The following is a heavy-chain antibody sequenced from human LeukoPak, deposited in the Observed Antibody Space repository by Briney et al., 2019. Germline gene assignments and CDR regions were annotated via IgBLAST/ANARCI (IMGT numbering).Heavy chain of an antibody. CDR3: ARDLVDTAMVFPGY. CDR1: GYTFTSYG. J-gene: IGHJ4*02. CDR2: ISAYNGNT. D-gene: IGHD5-18*01. Sequence: ASVKVSCKASGYTFTSYGISWVRQAPGQGLEWMGWISAYNGNTNYAQKLQGRVTMTTDTSTSTAYMELRSLRSDDTAVYYCARDLVDTAMVFPGYWGQGTLVTVSS. V-gene: IGHV1-18*01.